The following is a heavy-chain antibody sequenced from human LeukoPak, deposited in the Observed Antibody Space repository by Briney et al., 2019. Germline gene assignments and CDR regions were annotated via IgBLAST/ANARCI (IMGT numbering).Heavy chain of an antibody. CDR3: ATRYCTIPACRASSYHCMDN. CDR1: GYTFSSYW. Sequence: GGSLRLSCAASGYTFSSYWMTWVRQAPGKGLQWVANIKQDGSEAYYVDSVKGRFTVSRDNAKNSLYLQLNSLGAEDTAVYYCATRYCTIPACRASSYHCMDNWGKGTTVTVSS. V-gene: IGHV3-7*01. D-gene: IGHD2-8*01. J-gene: IGHJ6*03. CDR2: IKQDGSEA.